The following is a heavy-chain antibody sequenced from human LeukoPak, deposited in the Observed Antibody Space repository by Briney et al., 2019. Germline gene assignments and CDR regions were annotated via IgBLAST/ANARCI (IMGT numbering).Heavy chain of an antibody. D-gene: IGHD6-13*01. CDR1: GFTFSSYG. CDR2: IWYDGSNK. Sequence: GRSLRLSCAASGFTFSSYGMHWVRQAPGKGLEWVAVIWYDGSNKYYADSVKGRFTISRDNSKNTLYLQMNSLRAEDTAVYYCARDPQHFVAAAGTGPFDIWGQGTMVTVSS. J-gene: IGHJ3*02. V-gene: IGHV3-33*01. CDR3: ARDPQHFVAAAGTGPFDI.